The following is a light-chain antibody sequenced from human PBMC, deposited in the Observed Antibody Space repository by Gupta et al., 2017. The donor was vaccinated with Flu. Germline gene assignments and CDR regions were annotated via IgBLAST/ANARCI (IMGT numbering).Light chain of an antibody. CDR3: QQLNRYPL. J-gene: IGKJ4*01. V-gene: IGKV1-9*01. CDR2: AAS. CDR1: QGISSY. Sequence: VGDRVTITCRASQGISSYLAWYQQKPGKAPKLLIYAASSLRSGVPSRFSGSGSGTEFTLTISSLQPEDFATYYCQQLNRYPLFGGGTKVEIK.